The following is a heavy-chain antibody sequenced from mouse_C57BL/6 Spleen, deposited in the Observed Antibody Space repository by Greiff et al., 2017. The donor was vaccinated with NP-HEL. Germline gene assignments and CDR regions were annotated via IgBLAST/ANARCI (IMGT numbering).Heavy chain of an antibody. V-gene: IGHV1-82*01. J-gene: IGHJ4*01. Sequence: VKLVESGPELVKPGASVKISCKASGYAFSSSWMNWVKQRPGKGLEWIGRIYPGDGDTNYNGKFKGKATLTADKSSSTAYMQLSSLTSEDSAVYFCAIYDGYSYYAMDYWGQGTSVTVSS. D-gene: IGHD2-3*01. CDR2: IYPGDGDT. CDR1: GYAFSSSW. CDR3: AIYDGYSYYAMDY.